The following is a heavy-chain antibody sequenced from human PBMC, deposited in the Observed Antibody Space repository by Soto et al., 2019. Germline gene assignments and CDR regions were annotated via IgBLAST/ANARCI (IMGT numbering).Heavy chain of an antibody. Sequence: SETLSLTCTVSGGSISSSSYYWGWIRQPPGKGLEWIGSIYYSGSTYYNPSLKSRVTISVDTSKNQFSLKLSSVTAADTAVYYCARHKSGSYPDYWGQGTLVTVSS. CDR1: GGSISSSSYY. V-gene: IGHV4-39*01. J-gene: IGHJ4*02. D-gene: IGHD1-26*01. CDR3: ARHKSGSYPDY. CDR2: IYYSGST.